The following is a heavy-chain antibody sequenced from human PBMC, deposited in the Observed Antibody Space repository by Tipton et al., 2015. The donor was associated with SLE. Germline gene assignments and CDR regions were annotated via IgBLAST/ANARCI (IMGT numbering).Heavy chain of an antibody. CDR1: GGSFSGYY. J-gene: IGHJ3*02. CDR2: INHSGST. V-gene: IGHV4-34*01. D-gene: IGHD3-10*01. CDR3: AGAAPGVQGVNDAFDI. Sequence: TLSLTCAVYGGSFSGYYWSWIRQPPGKGLEWIGEINHSGSTNYNPSLKSRVTISVDTSKNQFSLKLSSVTAADTAVYYWAGAAPGVQGVNDAFDIWGQGTMVTVSS.